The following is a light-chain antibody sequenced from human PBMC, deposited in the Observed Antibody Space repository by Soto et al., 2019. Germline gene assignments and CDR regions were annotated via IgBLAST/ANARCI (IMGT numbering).Light chain of an antibody. Sequence: EIVVTQSPGTLSLSTGEGATLSCRASQSVSSNYLAWYQQKPGQAPRLLIYGASTMATGIPARFSGSGSGTDFTLTISRLDPEDFAVHYCPQYGSSPPPFGQGTRLEI. CDR3: PQYGSSPPP. CDR1: QSVSSNY. CDR2: GAS. V-gene: IGKV3-20*01. J-gene: IGKJ5*01.